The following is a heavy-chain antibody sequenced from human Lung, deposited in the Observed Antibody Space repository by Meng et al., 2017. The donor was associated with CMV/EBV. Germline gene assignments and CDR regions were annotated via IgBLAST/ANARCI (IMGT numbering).Heavy chain of an antibody. D-gene: IGHD3-22*01. Sequence: GGSLRLXCAASGFTFSDFYMSWIRQAPGKGLEWVSYITSSGRTIHYADSVKGRFTVSRDNAKNSLYLQMNSLRAEDTAVYYCARGSRVTMIVVAPSGGGQGXLVTVSS. CDR1: GFTFSDFY. CDR2: ITSSGRTI. CDR3: ARGSRVTMIVVAPSG. J-gene: IGHJ4*02. V-gene: IGHV3-11*01.